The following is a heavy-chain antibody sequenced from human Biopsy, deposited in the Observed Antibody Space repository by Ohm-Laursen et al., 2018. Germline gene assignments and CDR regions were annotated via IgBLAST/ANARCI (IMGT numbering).Heavy chain of an antibody. V-gene: IGHV3-21*01. Sequence: SLRLSCTASGVTLSGYSMNWVRQAPGKGLEWVSSISASSSYIYYADSVKGRFTVSKANGKNSLYLHMNSLRAEDTAVYYCATEVVPAGIGGQWLDPWGQGTLVTVSP. CDR1: GVTLSGYS. D-gene: IGHD2-2*01. CDR2: ISASSSYI. CDR3: ATEVVPAGIGGQWLDP. J-gene: IGHJ5*02.